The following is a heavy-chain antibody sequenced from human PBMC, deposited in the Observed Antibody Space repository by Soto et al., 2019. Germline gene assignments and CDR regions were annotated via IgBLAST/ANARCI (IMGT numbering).Heavy chain of an antibody. D-gene: IGHD2-2*01. V-gene: IGHV3-23*01. CDR1: GFTFSSYA. J-gene: IGHJ4*02. CDR3: AKDRYCSSTSCYADIVVVVAAPGYFFDY. Sequence: GGSLRLSCAAAGFTFSSYAMSWVRQAPGKGLEWVSAISGSGGSTYYADSVKGRFTISRDNSKNTLYLQMNSLRAEDTAVYYCAKDRYCSSTSCYADIVVVVAAPGYFFDYWGQGTLVTVSS. CDR2: ISGSGGST.